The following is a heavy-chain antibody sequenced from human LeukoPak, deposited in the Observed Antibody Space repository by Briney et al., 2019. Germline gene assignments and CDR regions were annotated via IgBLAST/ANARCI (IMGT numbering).Heavy chain of an antibody. D-gene: IGHD6-19*01. V-gene: IGHV1-18*01. CDR1: GYTFTIYG. J-gene: IGHJ3*02. CDR2: ISSYNTHT. CDR3: ARDRQYDSGWLAPSSTYAFDI. Sequence: ASVKVSCKASGYTFTIYGISWVRQAPGQGLEWMGWISSYNTHTKYAQKVQGRITMTTDTSTNTAYMELRSLTSDDTAVYYCARDRQYDSGWLAPSSTYAFDIWGQGTMVTVSS.